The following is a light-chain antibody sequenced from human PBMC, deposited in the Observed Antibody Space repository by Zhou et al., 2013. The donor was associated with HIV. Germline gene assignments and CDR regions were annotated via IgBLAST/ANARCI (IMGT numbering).Light chain of an antibody. CDR1: QNINNL. Sequence: DIQMTQSPSTLSASVGARVTITCRASQNINNLLAWYQQKPGKAPKLLIYKTSTLESGVPPRFSGSGSGAEFALTISSLQPDDFAIYYCQQYSSSPWTFGQGTKV. CDR2: KTS. V-gene: IGKV1-5*03. J-gene: IGKJ1*01. CDR3: QQYSSSPWT.